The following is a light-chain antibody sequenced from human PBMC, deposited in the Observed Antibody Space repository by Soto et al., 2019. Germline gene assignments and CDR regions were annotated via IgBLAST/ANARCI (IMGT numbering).Light chain of an antibody. V-gene: IGKV1-39*01. CDR2: AAS. CDR1: QTITSC. CDR3: QQSYITPYT. Sequence: DIPMTQSPSSLSASVGDRVTITCRASQTITSCLSWYQQKPGKAPELLIYAASSLESGVPSRFSGSGSGTDFTLTVTSLQPEDFATYYCQQSYITPYTFGQGTKLEIK. J-gene: IGKJ2*01.